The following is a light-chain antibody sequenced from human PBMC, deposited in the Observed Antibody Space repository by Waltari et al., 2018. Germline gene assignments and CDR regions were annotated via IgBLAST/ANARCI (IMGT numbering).Light chain of an antibody. V-gene: IGKV3-20*01. Sequence: IVLTQSPGTLSLSPGESATLSCRTSQSVTRALAWYQQKPGQAPRLLIYGASNRATGIPDRFSGSGSGTDVSLTISSLEPEDFAVYYCQHYLRLPVTFGQGTKVEVK. CDR2: GAS. CDR1: QSVTRA. J-gene: IGKJ1*01. CDR3: QHYLRLPVT.